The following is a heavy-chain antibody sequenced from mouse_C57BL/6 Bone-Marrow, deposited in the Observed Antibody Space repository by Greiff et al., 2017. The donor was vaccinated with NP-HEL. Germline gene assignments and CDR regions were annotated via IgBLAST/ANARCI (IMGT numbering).Heavy chain of an antibody. CDR1: GYTFTDYY. Sequence: VQLQQSGPVLVKPGASVKMSCKASGYTFTDYYMNWVKQSHGKSLEWIGVINPYNGGTSYNQKFKGKATLTVDKSSSTAYMELNSLTSEDSAVYYCATSFTTVVATPFAYWGQGTLVTVSA. CDR2: INPYNGGT. D-gene: IGHD1-1*01. J-gene: IGHJ3*01. CDR3: ATSFTTVVATPFAY. V-gene: IGHV1-19*01.